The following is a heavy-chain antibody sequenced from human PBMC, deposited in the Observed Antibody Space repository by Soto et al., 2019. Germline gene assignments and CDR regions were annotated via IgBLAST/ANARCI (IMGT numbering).Heavy chain of an antibody. CDR2: IIPIFGTA. J-gene: IGHJ5*02. D-gene: IGHD3-22*01. CDR1: GGTFSSYA. CDR3: ARGKYYYDSSAIENWFDP. V-gene: IGHV1-69*13. Sequence: ASVKVSCKASGGTFSSYAISWVRQAPGQGLEWMGGIIPIFGTANYAQKFQGRVTITADESTSTAYMELSSLRSEDTAVYYCARGKYYYDSSAIENWFDPWGQGTLVTVSS.